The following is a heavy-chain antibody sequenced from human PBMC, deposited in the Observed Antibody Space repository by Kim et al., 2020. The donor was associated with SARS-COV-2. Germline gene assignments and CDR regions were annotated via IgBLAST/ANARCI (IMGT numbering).Heavy chain of an antibody. D-gene: IGHD2-15*01. CDR3: ARSFGNVVAATRGLDY. Sequence: ASVKVSCKASGYTFTSYAMHWVRQAPGQRLEWMGWINAGNGNTKYSQKFQGRVTITRDTSASTAYMELSSLRSEDTAVYYCARSFGNVVAATRGLDYWGQGTMVTVSS. CDR1: GYTFTSYA. CDR2: INAGNGNT. J-gene: IGHJ4*02. V-gene: IGHV1-3*01.